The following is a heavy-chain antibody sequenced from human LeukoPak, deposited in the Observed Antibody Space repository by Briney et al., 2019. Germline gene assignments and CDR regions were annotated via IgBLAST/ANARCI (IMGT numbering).Heavy chain of an antibody. CDR2: IVVGSGNT. Sequence: ASVKVSCKASGFTFTSSAVQWVRQARGQRLEWIGWIVVGSGNTNYAQKFQERVTITRDMSTSTAYMELSSLRSEDTAVYYCAADLNVEWEPPTFDYWGQGTLVTVSS. V-gene: IGHV1-58*01. J-gene: IGHJ4*02. CDR3: AADLNVEWEPPTFDY. CDR1: GFTFTSSA. D-gene: IGHD1-26*01.